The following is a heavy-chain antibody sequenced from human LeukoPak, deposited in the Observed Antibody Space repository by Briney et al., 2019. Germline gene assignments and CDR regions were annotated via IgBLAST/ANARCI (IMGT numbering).Heavy chain of an antibody. Sequence: SVKVSCKASGGTFSSYAISWVRQAPGQGLEWMGRIIPIFGTANYAQKFQGRVTMTRDTSTSTVYMELSSLRSEDTAVYYCARASSGWYFYYYYYMDVWGKGTTVTVSS. J-gene: IGHJ6*03. CDR1: GGTFSSYA. V-gene: IGHV1-69*05. CDR3: ARASSGWYFYYYYYMDV. CDR2: IIPIFGTA. D-gene: IGHD6-19*01.